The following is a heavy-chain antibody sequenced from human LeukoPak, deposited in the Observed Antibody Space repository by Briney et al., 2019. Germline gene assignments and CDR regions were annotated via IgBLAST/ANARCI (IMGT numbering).Heavy chain of an antibody. J-gene: IGHJ4*02. CDR2: INTVATYI. Sequence: PGGSLRLSCAASGFTFTSLSFNWVRQAPGKGLEWVSSINTVATYIYYADSVRGRFTISRDNAKNSVYLQMDSLRAEDTGVYYCARLRRNGDSGGFYYYYDYWGQGTLVTVSS. D-gene: IGHD3-22*01. V-gene: IGHV3-21*01. CDR1: GFTFTSLS. CDR3: ARLRRNGDSGGFYYYYDY.